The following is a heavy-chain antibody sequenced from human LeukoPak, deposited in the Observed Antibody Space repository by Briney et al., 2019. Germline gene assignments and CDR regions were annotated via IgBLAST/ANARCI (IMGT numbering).Heavy chain of an antibody. V-gene: IGHV1-2*02. CDR1: GYTFTGYY. Sequence: ASVKVSCKASGYTFTGYYMHWVRQAPGQGLEWVGWINPNSGGTNYAQKFQGRVTMTRDTSISTAYMELSRLRSDDTAVYYCARDQYSSGWYEGDYWGQGTLVTVSS. CDR2: INPNSGGT. D-gene: IGHD6-19*01. CDR3: ARDQYSSGWYEGDY. J-gene: IGHJ4*02.